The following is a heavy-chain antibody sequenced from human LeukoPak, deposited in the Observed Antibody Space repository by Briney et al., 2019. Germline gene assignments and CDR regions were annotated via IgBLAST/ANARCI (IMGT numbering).Heavy chain of an antibody. V-gene: IGHV1-2*02. CDR3: ARDPGGVSSGYYYVENWFDP. D-gene: IGHD3-22*01. J-gene: IGHJ5*02. CDR1: GYTFTGYY. CDR2: INPNSGGT. Sequence: ASVKVSCKASGYTFTGYYMHWVRQAPGQGLEWMGWINPNSGGTNYAQKFQGRVTMTRDTSISTAYMELSRLRSDDTAVCYCARDPGGVSSGYYYVENWFDPWGQGTLVTVSS.